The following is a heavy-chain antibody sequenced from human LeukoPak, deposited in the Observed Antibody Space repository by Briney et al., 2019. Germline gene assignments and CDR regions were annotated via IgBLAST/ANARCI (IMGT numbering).Heavy chain of an antibody. D-gene: IGHD5-24*01. J-gene: IGHJ4*02. CDR1: GFTFSSYA. CDR2: ISGSGGNT. Sequence: SGGSLRLSCAASGFTFSSYAMSWVRQAPGKGLEWVSLISGSGGNTYYADSVKGRFTISRDNSKNTLYLQMNSLRAEDTAVYYCVKHWDGYNRLGFDYWGQGTLVTVSS. CDR3: VKHWDGYNRLGFDY. V-gene: IGHV3-23*01.